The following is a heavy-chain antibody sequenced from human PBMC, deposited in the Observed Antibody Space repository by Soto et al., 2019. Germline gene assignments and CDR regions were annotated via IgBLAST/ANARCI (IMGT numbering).Heavy chain of an antibody. CDR1: GDSVPSNSAA. CDR2: TYYRSKWYN. CDR3: AGGGYSSSSANDY. D-gene: IGHD6-6*01. J-gene: IGHJ4*02. Sequence: PSQTLSLTCAISGDSVPSNSAAWNWIRQSPSRGLEWLGRTYYRSKWYNDYAASVKSRITINPDTSKNQFSLQLNSVTPEDTAVYYCAGGGYSSSSANDYWGQGTLVTVSS. V-gene: IGHV6-1*01.